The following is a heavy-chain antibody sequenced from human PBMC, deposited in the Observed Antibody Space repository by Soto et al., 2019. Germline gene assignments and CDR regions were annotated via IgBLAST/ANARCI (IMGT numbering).Heavy chain of an antibody. D-gene: IGHD3-3*01. V-gene: IGHV4-59*01. CDR3: ERVRSNVFDY. CDR1: GDSISTFY. J-gene: IGHJ4*02. Sequence: ETLSLTCTVSGDSISTFYCSWIPQPPGKGLELIGYIHYSGSTNYNPSLNSQVIISVDTSKNQFSLKLSSVTAADTAVYFCERVRSNVFDYRGPGTLVTVS. CDR2: IHYSGST.